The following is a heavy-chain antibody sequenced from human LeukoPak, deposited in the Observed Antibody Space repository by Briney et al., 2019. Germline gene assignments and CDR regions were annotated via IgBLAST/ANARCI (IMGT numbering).Heavy chain of an antibody. Sequence: ASVKVSCKASGYTFTYRYLHWVRQAPGQALEWMGIINPSGGSTSYAQKFQGRVTMTRDTSTSTVYMELSSLRSEDTAVYYCARIRDQWLAYDYWGQGTLVTVSS. J-gene: IGHJ4*02. D-gene: IGHD6-19*01. CDR1: GYTFTYRY. V-gene: IGHV1-46*01. CDR2: INPSGGST. CDR3: ARIRDQWLAYDY.